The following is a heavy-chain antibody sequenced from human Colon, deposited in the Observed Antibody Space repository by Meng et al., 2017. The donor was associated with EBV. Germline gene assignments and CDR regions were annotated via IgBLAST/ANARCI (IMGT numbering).Heavy chain of an antibody. CDR1: GDSISSDIW. CDR3: ARVGQWLPIDY. J-gene: IGHJ4*02. Sequence: QVQLQESGPGLVKPSGXLSLTCTVSGDSISSDIWWSWVRQPPGKGLEWIGEVYHRGDTNYNPSLKSRVDISVDKSKNQFSLNLSSVTAADTAVYYCARVGQWLPIDYWGQGTLVTVSS. D-gene: IGHD6-19*01. V-gene: IGHV4-4*02. CDR2: VYHRGDT.